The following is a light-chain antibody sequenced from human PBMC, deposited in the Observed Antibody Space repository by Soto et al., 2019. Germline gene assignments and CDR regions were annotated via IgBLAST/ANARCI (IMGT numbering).Light chain of an antibody. CDR2: LNSDGSH. CDR1: SGHSSYA. J-gene: IGLJ3*02. V-gene: IGLV4-69*01. CDR3: QTWVTRALWV. Sequence: QLVLTQSPSASASLGASVKLTCTLSSGHSSYAIAWHQQQPEKGPRYLMKLNSDGSHSKGDGIPDRFSGSSSGAERYLTISSLQSEDEADYYCQTWVTRALWVFGGGTKLTVL.